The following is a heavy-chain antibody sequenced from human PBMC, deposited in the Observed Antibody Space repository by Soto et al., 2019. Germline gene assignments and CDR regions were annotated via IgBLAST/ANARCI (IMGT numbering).Heavy chain of an antibody. J-gene: IGHJ4*02. CDR1: GFTFSSYA. CDR2: ISGSGGST. D-gene: IGHD2-15*01. Sequence: EVQLLESGGGLVQPGGSLRLSCAASGFTFSSYAMSWVRQAPGKGLEWVSAISGSGGSTYYADSVKGRFTISRDNSKNTLYLQMNSLRAEDTAVYYCAKDLAPGYCSGGSCDSVLFDYWGQGTLVTVSS. CDR3: AKDLAPGYCSGGSCDSVLFDY. V-gene: IGHV3-23*01.